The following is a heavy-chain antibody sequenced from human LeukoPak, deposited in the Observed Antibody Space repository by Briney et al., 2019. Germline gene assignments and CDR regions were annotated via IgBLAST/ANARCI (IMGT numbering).Heavy chain of an antibody. CDR1: GGSISSYY. J-gene: IGHJ2*01. D-gene: IGHD3-3*01. V-gene: IGHV4-4*07. CDR2: IHTSGST. Sequence: PSEALSLTCTVSGGSISSYYWCWSRQPAGKGLGWIGLIHTSGSTNYSPSLKSRVTMSVDTSKNQFSLKLSSVTAADTAVYYCAREDYDDSGAWYFDLWSRGTLVTVPS. CDR3: AREDYDDSGAWYFDL.